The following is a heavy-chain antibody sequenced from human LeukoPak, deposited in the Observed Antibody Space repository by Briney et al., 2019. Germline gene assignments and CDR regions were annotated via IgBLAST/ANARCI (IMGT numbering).Heavy chain of an antibody. D-gene: IGHD6-19*01. Sequence: SETLSLTCTVSGGSVSTYYWSWIRQPPGKELEWIGYVSHSGNTNCNPSLKSRVTMLLDTSKNHFSLRLTSVNAADTAVYYCARAGSGWSFDYWGQGSLVTVSS. CDR1: GGSVSTYY. CDR3: ARAGSGWSFDY. CDR2: VSHSGNT. V-gene: IGHV4-59*02. J-gene: IGHJ4*02.